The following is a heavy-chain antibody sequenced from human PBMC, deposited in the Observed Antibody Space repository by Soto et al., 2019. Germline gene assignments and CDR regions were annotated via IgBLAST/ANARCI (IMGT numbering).Heavy chain of an antibody. CDR2: IYWDDDK. J-gene: IGHJ4*02. CDR3: AHRVLRTVFGLVTTTAIYFDF. V-gene: IGHV2-5*02. Sequence: QITLKESGPTVVKPTETLTLTCTFSGFSLTTSGVGVGWVRQSPGKAPEWLALIYWDDDKRYSTSLNSRLSITKDTSKNQVVLTMANVDPADTATYYCAHRVLRTVFGLVTTTAIYFDFWGPGTPFVVSS. D-gene: IGHD3-3*01. CDR1: GFSLTTSGVG.